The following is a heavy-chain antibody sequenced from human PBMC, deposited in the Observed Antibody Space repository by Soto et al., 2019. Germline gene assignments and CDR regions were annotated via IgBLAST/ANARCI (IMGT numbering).Heavy chain of an antibody. CDR3: ARGRASGSYYLLDY. CDR2: INPNSGNI. V-gene: IGHV1-8*01. Sequence: ASVKVSCKASGNTFTSYDINWVRQATGHGLEWMGWINPNSGNIGYAQKFQGRVTMTRDTAIRTAYMEVSRLRSDDTAVYYCARGRASGSYYLLDYWGQGTLVTVYS. J-gene: IGHJ4*02. CDR1: GNTFTSYD. D-gene: IGHD3-10*01.